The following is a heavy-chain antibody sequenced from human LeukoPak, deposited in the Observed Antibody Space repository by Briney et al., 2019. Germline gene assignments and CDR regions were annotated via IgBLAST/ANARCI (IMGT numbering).Heavy chain of an antibody. CDR2: ISYDGSNK. V-gene: IGHV3-30*04. Sequence: GRSLRLSCAASGFTFSSYAMHWVRQAPGKGLEWVAVISYDGSNKYYTDSVKGRFTISRDNSKNTLYLQMNSLRAEDTAVYYCARTVDTAMDLFDYWGQGTLVTVSS. J-gene: IGHJ4*02. CDR1: GFTFSSYA. CDR3: ARTVDTAMDLFDY. D-gene: IGHD5-18*01.